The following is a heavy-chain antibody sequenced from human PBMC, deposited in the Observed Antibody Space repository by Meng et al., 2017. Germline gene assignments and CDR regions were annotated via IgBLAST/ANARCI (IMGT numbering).Heavy chain of an antibody. Sequence: ASVKVSCKASGYTFTSYDINWVRQATGQGLEWMGWMNPNSGNTGYAQKFQGRVTMTRNTSISTAYMELNSLRAEDTAVYYCAREGGPWLVHFQFDYWGQGTLVTVSS. CDR1: GYTFTSYD. CDR3: AREGGPWLVHFQFDY. CDR2: MNPNSGNT. J-gene: IGHJ4*02. D-gene: IGHD6-19*01. V-gene: IGHV1-8*01.